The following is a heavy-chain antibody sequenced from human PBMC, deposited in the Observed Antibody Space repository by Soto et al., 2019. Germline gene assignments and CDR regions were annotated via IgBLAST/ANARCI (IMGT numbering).Heavy chain of an antibody. J-gene: IGHJ6*02. CDR3: SRDQVPCYYSYYDMDV. Sequence: GAPVKVSCKASGNTFTSFYMHWVRHAPGQELEGMGIINPTGGSTCYAQRFQGRVTMTRYTSTSTVYMELSSLRSEDTALYYCSRDQVPCYYSYYDMDVLGQGTTVTVSS. V-gene: IGHV1-46*01. CDR2: INPTGGST. CDR1: GNTFTSFY.